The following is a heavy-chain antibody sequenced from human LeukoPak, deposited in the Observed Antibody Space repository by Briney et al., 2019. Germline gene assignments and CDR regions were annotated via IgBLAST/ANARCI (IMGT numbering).Heavy chain of an antibody. CDR2: IFYTGTT. D-gene: IGHD3-3*01. J-gene: IGHJ4*02. CDR3: ARGPYDFWSGYYFGY. Sequence: PSETLSLTCTVSGGSINNYYWTWIRQPPGKGPEWIGYIFYTGTTKYNPSLKSRVTISVDTSENQFSLKLTSVTAADTAVYYCARGPYDFWSGYYFGYWGQGTLVTVSS. CDR1: GGSINNYY. V-gene: IGHV4-59*01.